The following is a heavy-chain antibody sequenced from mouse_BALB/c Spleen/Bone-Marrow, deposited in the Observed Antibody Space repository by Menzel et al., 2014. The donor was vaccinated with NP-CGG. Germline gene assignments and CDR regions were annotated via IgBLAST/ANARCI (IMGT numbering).Heavy chain of an antibody. V-gene: IGHV1-7*01. CDR2: INPSTGYT. Sequence: QVHVKQSGAELAKPGASVKMSCKASGYTFTSYWMHWVKQRPGQGLEWIGYINPSTGYTEYDQKFKDKATLTADKSSSTAYTQLSSLTSEDSAVYYCATGYYFDYWGQGTTLTVSS. CDR1: GYTFTSYW. J-gene: IGHJ2*01. D-gene: IGHD4-1*01. CDR3: ATGYYFDY.